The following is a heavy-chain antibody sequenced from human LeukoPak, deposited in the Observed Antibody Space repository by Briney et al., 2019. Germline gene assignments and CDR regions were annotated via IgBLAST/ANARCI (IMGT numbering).Heavy chain of an antibody. CDR3: ARGDSSGYYYGLGFDP. D-gene: IGHD3-22*01. CDR1: GGSISSHY. J-gene: IGHJ5*02. V-gene: IGHV4-59*11. CDR2: IYYSGST. Sequence: WETLSLTCTVSGGSISSHYWSWIRQPPGKGLEWIGYIYYSGSTNYNPSLKSRVTISVDTSKNQFSLKLSFVTAADTAVYYCARGDSSGYYYGLGFDPWGQGILVTVSS.